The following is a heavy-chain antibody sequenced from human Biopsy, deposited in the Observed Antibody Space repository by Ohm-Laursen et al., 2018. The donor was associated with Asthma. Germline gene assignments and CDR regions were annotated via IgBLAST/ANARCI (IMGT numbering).Heavy chain of an antibody. Sequence: SDTVSRKLSAYTLTDLSMHWVRQAPGQGLGWMGGHDLEEGGTVNARRFEGRVTMTEDTSTDTAYMELSSLSSDDTAVYYCASDFPKDYVRYNFQFWGQGTLVTVSS. CDR3: ASDFPKDYVRYNFQF. CDR2: HDLEEGGT. V-gene: IGHV1-24*01. CDR1: AYTLTDLS. J-gene: IGHJ4*02. D-gene: IGHD4-17*01.